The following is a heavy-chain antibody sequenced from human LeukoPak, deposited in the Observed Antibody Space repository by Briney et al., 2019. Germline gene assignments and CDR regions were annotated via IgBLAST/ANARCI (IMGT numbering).Heavy chain of an antibody. J-gene: IGHJ5*02. CDR1: GFTFSRYW. D-gene: IGHD5-18*01. Sequence: GGSLRLSCAAFGFTFSRYWMTWFRQAPGKGLEWVANIKEDGGEKYYVASVRGRFTISRDNAKSSLFLQMNSLRAEDTAVYYCARGVSGYSYSGHSNWFDPWGQGTLVTVSS. CDR3: ARGVSGYSYSGHSNWFDP. V-gene: IGHV3-7*01. CDR2: IKEDGGEK.